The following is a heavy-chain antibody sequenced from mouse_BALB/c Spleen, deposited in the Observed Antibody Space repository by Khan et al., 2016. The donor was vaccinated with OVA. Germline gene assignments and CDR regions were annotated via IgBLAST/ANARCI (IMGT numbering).Heavy chain of an antibody. V-gene: IGHV1S137*01. D-gene: IGHD3-2*01. J-gene: IGHJ3*01. CDR3: ERGGGGDRFLY. CDR2: ISTYYGDA. CDR1: GYTFTDFT. Sequence: QVQLKQSGAELVRPGVSVKISCKGSGYTFTDFTMHWVKQSPAMSLEWIGVISTYYGDADYSQKFKGKATMTVDKSSNPAYMDHARLTSEDSAIHYCERGGGGDRFLYWGQGTLVTVSA.